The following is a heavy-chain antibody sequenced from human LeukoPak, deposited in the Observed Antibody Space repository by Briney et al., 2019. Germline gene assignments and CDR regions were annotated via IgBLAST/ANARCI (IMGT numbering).Heavy chain of an antibody. J-gene: IGHJ4*02. CDR1: GFTFSSYA. CDR3: AKDSPKGYFGWLILVY. V-gene: IGHV3-23*01. CDR2: ISGSGGST. D-gene: IGHD3-9*01. Sequence: GGSLRLSCAASGFTFSSYAMSWVRQAPGKGLEWVSAISGSGGSTYYADSVKGRFTISRDNSKNTLYLQMNSLRAEDTAVYYCAKDSPKGYFGWLILVYWGQGTLVTVSS.